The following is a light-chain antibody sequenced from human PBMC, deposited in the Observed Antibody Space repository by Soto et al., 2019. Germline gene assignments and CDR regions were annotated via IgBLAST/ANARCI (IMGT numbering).Light chain of an antibody. CDR3: QQYNNWPRT. CDR1: QSVSSN. V-gene: IGKV3-15*01. CDR2: DAS. Sequence: EIVMTQSPATLSVSPGERVTLSCRASQSVSSNLAWYQQKPGQAPRLLIYDASTRATGIPARFGGSGSATEFTLTISSLQSEDFAVYYCQQYNNWPRTFGQGTKVEIK. J-gene: IGKJ1*01.